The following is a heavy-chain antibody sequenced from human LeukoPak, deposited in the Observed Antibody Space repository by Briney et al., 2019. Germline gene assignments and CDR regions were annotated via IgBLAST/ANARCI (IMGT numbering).Heavy chain of an antibody. CDR2: ISAYNGNT. J-gene: IGHJ2*01. D-gene: IGHD5-24*01. V-gene: IGHV1-18*01. Sequence: GASVKVSCKASGYTFTSYGISWVRQAPGQGLEWMGWISAYNGNTNYAQKLQGRVTMTTDTSTSTAYMELRSLRSDDTAVYYCARDHRQGDGSDWYFDLWGRGTLVTVSS. CDR1: GYTFTSYG. CDR3: ARDHRQGDGSDWYFDL.